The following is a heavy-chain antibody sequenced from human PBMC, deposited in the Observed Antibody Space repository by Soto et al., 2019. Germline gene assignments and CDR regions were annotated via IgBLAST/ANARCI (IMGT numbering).Heavy chain of an antibody. D-gene: IGHD3-9*01. J-gene: IGHJ6*02. Sequence: EASVKVSCKASGYTFTGYYMHWVRQAPGQGLEWMGWINPNSGGTNYAQKFQGWVTMTRDTSISTAYMELSRLRSDDTAVYYCARDLSRIYDILTGYYNGMDVWGQGTTVTVSS. CDR3: ARDLSRIYDILTGYYNGMDV. CDR1: GYTFTGYY. CDR2: INPNSGGT. V-gene: IGHV1-2*04.